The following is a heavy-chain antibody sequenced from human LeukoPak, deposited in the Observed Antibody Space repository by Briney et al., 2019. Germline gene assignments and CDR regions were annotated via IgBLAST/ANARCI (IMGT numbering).Heavy chain of an antibody. CDR2: IYYSGST. D-gene: IGHD4-11*01. CDR1: GGSISSSSYY. V-gene: IGHV4-39*01. J-gene: IGHJ3*02. Sequence: PSETLSLTCTVSGGSISSSSYYWGWIRQPPGEGLEWIGSIYYSGSTYYNPSLKSRVTISVDTSKNQFSLKLSSETAADTAVYYCARSSKHDAFDIWGQGTMVTVSS. CDR3: ARSSKHDAFDI.